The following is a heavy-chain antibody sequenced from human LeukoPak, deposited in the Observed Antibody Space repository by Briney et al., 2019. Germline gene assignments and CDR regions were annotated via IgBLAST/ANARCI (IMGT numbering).Heavy chain of an antibody. V-gene: IGHV4-39*01. D-gene: IGHD3-10*01. Sequence: SETLSLTCTVSGGSISSSSYYWGWIRQPPGKGLEWIGSIYYSGRTYYNPSLKSRVTISVDTSKNQFSLKLSSVTAADTAVYYCARQRYYYGSGSYYNPEILDYWGQGTLVTVSS. J-gene: IGHJ4*02. CDR3: ARQRYYYGSGSYYNPEILDY. CDR1: GGSISSSSYY. CDR2: IYYSGRT.